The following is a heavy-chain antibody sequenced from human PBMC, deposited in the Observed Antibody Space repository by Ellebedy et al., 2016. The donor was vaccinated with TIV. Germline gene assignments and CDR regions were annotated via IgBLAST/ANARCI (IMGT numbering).Heavy chain of an antibody. D-gene: IGHD1-1*01. V-gene: IGHV4-59*12. J-gene: IGHJ4*02. CDR1: GVSITSYY. CDR3: TRGGTSYSDY. Sequence: SETLSLTCNVSGVSITSYYWNWIRQPPGKGLEWIGFVHYSGETNYNPSLKSRVTLSIDTSKNQFSLKLSSVTAADTAMYYCTRGGTSYSDYWGQGTLVTVSS. CDR2: VHYSGET.